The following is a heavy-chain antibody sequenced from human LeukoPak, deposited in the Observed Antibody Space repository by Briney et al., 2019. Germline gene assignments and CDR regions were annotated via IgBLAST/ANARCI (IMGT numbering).Heavy chain of an antibody. Sequence: PPGGSLRLSCAASGFTFSSYAMSWVRQAPGKGLEWVSAISGSGGSTYYADFVKGRFTISRDNSKNTLYLQMNSLRAEDTAVYYCAKAGVYSSGPKSFYYFDYWGQGTLVTVSS. CDR1: GFTFSSYA. CDR3: AKAGVYSSGPKSFYYFDY. CDR2: ISGSGGST. J-gene: IGHJ4*02. D-gene: IGHD6-19*01. V-gene: IGHV3-23*01.